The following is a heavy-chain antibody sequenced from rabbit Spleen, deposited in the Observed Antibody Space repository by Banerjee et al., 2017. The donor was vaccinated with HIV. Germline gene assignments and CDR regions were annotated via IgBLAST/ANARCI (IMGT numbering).Heavy chain of an antibody. Sequence: QEQLEESGGDLVKPEGSLTLTCTASGFSFSSSQWICWVRQAPGKGLEWIACIYAGSSGNTYYASWAKGRFTISKTSSTTVTLQMTSLTAADTATYFCARDQSDGGDDYGNGFNLWGPGTLVTVS. CDR1: GFSFSSSQW. CDR3: ARDQSDGGDDYGNGFNL. J-gene: IGHJ4*01. CDR2: IYAGSSGNT. V-gene: IGHV1S45*01. D-gene: IGHD2-1*01.